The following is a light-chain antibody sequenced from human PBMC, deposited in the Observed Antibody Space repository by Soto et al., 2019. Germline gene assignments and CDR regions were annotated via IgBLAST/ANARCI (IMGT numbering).Light chain of an antibody. V-gene: IGKV3D-20*02. J-gene: IGKJ1*01. CDR2: GAS. Sequence: EIVLTQSPGTLSLSPGERATLSCRASQSVSSSFLAWYQQKPGQAPRLLIYGASSRATGIPDRFSGSGSGTEFTLTISSLQSEDFAVYYCQQRSNWWTFGQGTKVDIK. CDR1: QSVSSSF. CDR3: QQRSNWWT.